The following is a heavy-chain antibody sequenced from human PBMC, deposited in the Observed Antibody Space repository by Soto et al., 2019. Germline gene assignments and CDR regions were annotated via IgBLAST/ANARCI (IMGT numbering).Heavy chain of an antibody. CDR1: GYTITELS. CDR3: ARDRIRRITMVRGVRSAFDY. CDR2: IIPIFGTA. J-gene: IGHJ4*02. Sequence: ASVKVSCKVSGYTITELSMHWVRQAPGQGLEWMGGIIPIFGTANYAQKFQGRVTITADESTSTAYMELSSLRSEDTAVYYCARDRIRRITMVRGVRSAFDYWGQGTLVTVSS. V-gene: IGHV1-69*13. D-gene: IGHD3-10*01.